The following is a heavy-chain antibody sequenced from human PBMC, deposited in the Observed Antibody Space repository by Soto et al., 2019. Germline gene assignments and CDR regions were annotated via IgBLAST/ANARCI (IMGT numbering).Heavy chain of an antibody. CDR3: ARRLVRGVTAYNDAFDI. J-gene: IGHJ3*02. Sequence: SPSFQGHVTISADKSISTAYLQWSSLKASDTAMYYCARRLVRGVTAYNDAFDIWGQGTMVTVSS. D-gene: IGHD3-10*01. V-gene: IGHV5-10-1*01.